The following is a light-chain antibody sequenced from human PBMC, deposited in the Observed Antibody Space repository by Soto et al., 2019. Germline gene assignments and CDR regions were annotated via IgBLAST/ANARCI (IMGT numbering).Light chain of an antibody. J-gene: IGLJ2*01. CDR2: DHN. V-gene: IGLV1-51*01. CDR3: GTWDSSLSAVV. CDR1: SSNIGNNY. Sequence: QSVLTQPPSVSAAPGQKVTISCSGSSSNIGNNYVSWYQQLPGTAPKLLIYDHNKRPSGIPDRVSGSKSGTSATLGITGLQTGDEADYYCGTWDSSLSAVVFGGGTKLTVL.